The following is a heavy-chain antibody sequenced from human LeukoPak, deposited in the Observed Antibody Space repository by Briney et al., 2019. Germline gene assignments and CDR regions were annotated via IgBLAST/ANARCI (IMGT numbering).Heavy chain of an antibody. CDR2: IESKTDGGTT. D-gene: IGHD3-22*01. V-gene: IGHV3-15*04. J-gene: IGHJ4*02. CDR3: TTVEYYDTSGYYPAFDY. Sequence: GGSLRLSCAVSGFSFSNAWMSWVRQAPGKGLEWVGRIESKTDGGTTDYAAPVKGRFTISRDDSKNTLYLQMNSLKTEDTAVYYCTTVEYYDTSGYYPAFDYWGQGTLVTVSS. CDR1: GFSFSNAW.